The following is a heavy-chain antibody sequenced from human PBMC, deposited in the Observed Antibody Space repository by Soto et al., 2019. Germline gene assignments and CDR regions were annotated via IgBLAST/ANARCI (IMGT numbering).Heavy chain of an antibody. CDR1: GFTFSSYS. V-gene: IGHV3-48*02. CDR2: ISSSSSTI. D-gene: IGHD3-10*01. Sequence: GGSLRLSCAASGFTFSSYSMNWVRQAPWKGLEWVSYISSSSSTIYYADSVKGRFTISRDNAKNSLYLQMNSLRDEDTAVYYCAREGVAGSYYYYYGMDVWGQGTTVTVSS. J-gene: IGHJ6*02. CDR3: AREGVAGSYYYYYGMDV.